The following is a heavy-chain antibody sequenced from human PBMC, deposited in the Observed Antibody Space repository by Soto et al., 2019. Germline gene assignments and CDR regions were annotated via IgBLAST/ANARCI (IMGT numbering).Heavy chain of an antibody. CDR1: GASVSSYY. J-gene: IGHJ4*02. V-gene: IGHV4-59*02. D-gene: IGHD3-22*01. Sequence: QVQLQESGPGLLKPSETLSLTCAVSGASVSSYYWSWIRQPPGKGLEWIGYIYYNGDTKYNPSLKSRGTISLYTSKNQFSLKLSSVTAADTAVYFCARDRYSSSPDFDYWGQGTLVTVSS. CDR3: ARDRYSSSPDFDY. CDR2: IYYNGDT.